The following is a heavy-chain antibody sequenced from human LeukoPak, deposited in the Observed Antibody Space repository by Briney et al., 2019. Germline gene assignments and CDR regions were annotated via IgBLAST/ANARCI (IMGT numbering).Heavy chain of an antibody. CDR3: AKAARIAARPNYFDY. D-gene: IGHD6-6*01. V-gene: IGHV3-21*04. CDR1: GFTFSSYS. Sequence: GGSLRLSCAASGFTFSSYSMNWVRQAPGKGLEWVSSISSSSSYIYYADSVKGRFTISRDNAKNSLYLQMNSLRAEDTAVYYCAKAARIAARPNYFDYWGQGTLVTVSS. J-gene: IGHJ4*02. CDR2: ISSSSSYI.